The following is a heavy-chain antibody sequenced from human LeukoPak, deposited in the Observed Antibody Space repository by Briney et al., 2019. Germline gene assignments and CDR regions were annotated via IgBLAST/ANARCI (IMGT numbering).Heavy chain of an antibody. CDR3: ARAVTDDVQLERRGLYYYYMDV. J-gene: IGHJ6*03. Sequence: GASVKVSCKASGGTFSSYAISWVRQAPGQGLEWMGGIIPIFGTANYAQKFQGRVTITADESTSTAYMELSSLRSEDTAVYYCARAVTDDVQLERRGLYYYYMDVWGKGTTVTISS. D-gene: IGHD1-1*01. V-gene: IGHV1-69*13. CDR1: GGTFSSYA. CDR2: IIPIFGTA.